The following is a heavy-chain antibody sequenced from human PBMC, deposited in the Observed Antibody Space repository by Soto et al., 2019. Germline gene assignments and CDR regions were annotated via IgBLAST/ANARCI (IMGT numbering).Heavy chain of an antibody. V-gene: IGHV1-18*01. Sequence: ASVKVSCTASGYTFTSYGISWVRQAPGQGLEWMGWISAYNGNTNYAQKLQGRVTMTTDTSTSTAYMELRSLRSDDTAVYYCARARYFDWLAPYYYYMDVWGKGTTVTVSS. D-gene: IGHD3-9*01. CDR1: GYTFTSYG. J-gene: IGHJ6*03. CDR2: ISAYNGNT. CDR3: ARARYFDWLAPYYYYMDV.